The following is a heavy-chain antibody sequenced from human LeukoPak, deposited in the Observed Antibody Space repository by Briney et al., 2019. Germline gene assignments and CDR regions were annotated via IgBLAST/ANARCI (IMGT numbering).Heavy chain of an antibody. CDR2: ISSSSSTI. V-gene: IGHV3-48*02. CDR1: GFTFSSYW. J-gene: IGHJ4*02. D-gene: IGHD3-10*01. Sequence: GGSLRLSCAASGFTFSSYWMSWVRQAPGKGLEWVSYISSSSSTIYYADSVKGRFTISRDNAKNSLYLQMNSLRDEDTAVYYCAREPLYGSGSYSFDYWGQGTLVTVSS. CDR3: AREPLYGSGSYSFDY.